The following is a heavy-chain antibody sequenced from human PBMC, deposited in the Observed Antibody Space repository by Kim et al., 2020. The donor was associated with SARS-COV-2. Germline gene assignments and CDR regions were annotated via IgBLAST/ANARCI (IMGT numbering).Heavy chain of an antibody. V-gene: IGHV3-15*01. D-gene: IGHD6-19*01. CDR2: IKSKTDGGTT. J-gene: IGHJ4*02. CDR1: GFTFSNAW. CDR3: TTGCIAVAVGDLH. Sequence: GGSLRLSCAASGFTFSNAWMSWVRQAPGKGLEWVGRIKSKTDGGTTDYAAPVKGRFTISRDDSKNTLYLQMNSLKTEDTAVYYCTTGCIAVAVGDLHWGQGTLVTVSS.